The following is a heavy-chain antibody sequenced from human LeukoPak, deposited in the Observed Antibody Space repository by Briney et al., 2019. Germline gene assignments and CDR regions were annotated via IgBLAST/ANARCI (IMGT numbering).Heavy chain of an antibody. D-gene: IGHD4-23*01. CDR1: GGSISSYY. Sequence: SETLSLTCTVSGGSISSYYWSWIRQPPGKGLEWIGNIYSSGSANYNPSLKSRVIISVDTSKNQFSLKLSPVTVADTAVYYCARVGVDYSGNIIKYFFDYWGQGILVTVSS. CDR3: ARVGVDYSGNIIKYFFDY. J-gene: IGHJ4*02. CDR2: IYSSGSA. V-gene: IGHV4-59*01.